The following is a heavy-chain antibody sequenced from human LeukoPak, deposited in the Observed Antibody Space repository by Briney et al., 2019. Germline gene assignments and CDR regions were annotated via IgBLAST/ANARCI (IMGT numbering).Heavy chain of an antibody. CDR3: ASHDYGDYSPLDY. CDR2: IKQDGSEK. Sequence: PGGSLRLSCAASGFTFSKYWMTWVRQAPGKGLEWAASIKQDGSEKYYVDSVKGRFIISRDNAKNSLYLQTNSLTAEDTAVYYCASHDYGDYSPLDYWGQGTLVTVSS. J-gene: IGHJ4*02. D-gene: IGHD4-17*01. V-gene: IGHV3-7*01. CDR1: GFTFSKYW.